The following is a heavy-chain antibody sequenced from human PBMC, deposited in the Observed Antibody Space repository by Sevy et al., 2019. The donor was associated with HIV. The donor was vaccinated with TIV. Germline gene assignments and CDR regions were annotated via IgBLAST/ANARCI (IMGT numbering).Heavy chain of an antibody. D-gene: IGHD2-2*01. Sequence: GGSLRLSCAASGFTFSSYGMHWVRQAPGKGLEWVAVIWYAGSNKYYADSVKGRFTISRDNSKNTLYLQMNSLRAEDTAVYYCASASDCSSTSCYAGVYHFDYWGQGTLVTVSS. CDR2: IWYAGSNK. V-gene: IGHV3-33*01. CDR1: GFTFSSYG. CDR3: ASASDCSSTSCYAGVYHFDY. J-gene: IGHJ4*02.